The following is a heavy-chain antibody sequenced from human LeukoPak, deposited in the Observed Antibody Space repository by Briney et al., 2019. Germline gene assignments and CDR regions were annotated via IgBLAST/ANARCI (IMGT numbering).Heavy chain of an antibody. V-gene: IGHV3-23*01. Sequence: PWGSLRLSCAASGFTFSSYAMSWVRQAPGKGLEWVSAISGSGGSTYYADSVKGRFTISRDNSKNTLYLQMSSLRAEDTAVYYCARTAARVYYFDYWGQGTLVTVSS. CDR3: ARTAARVYYFDY. CDR1: GFTFSSYA. J-gene: IGHJ4*02. CDR2: ISGSGGST. D-gene: IGHD2-2*01.